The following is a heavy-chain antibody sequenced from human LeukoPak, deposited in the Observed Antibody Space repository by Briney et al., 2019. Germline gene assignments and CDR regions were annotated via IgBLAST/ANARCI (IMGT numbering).Heavy chain of an antibody. CDR3: ARGTMFPYYFDY. CDR2: ISSSGGTM. Sequence: GGSLRLSCAASGFTFSSYEMNWVRQAPGKGLEWVSYISSSGGTMYYADSVRGRFTISRDNAKNSLYLQMNSLRAEDTAVYYCARGTMFPYYFDYWGQGTLVTVSS. J-gene: IGHJ4*02. V-gene: IGHV3-48*03. CDR1: GFTFSSYE. D-gene: IGHD3-10*02.